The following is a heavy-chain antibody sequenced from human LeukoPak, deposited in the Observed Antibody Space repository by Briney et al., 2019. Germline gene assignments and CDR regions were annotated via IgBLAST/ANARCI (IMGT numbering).Heavy chain of an antibody. V-gene: IGHV4-4*07. CDR1: GGSISSYY. D-gene: IGHD3-22*01. J-gene: IGHJ4*02. Sequence: SETLSLTCTVSGGSISSYYWSWIRQPAGKGLEWIGRIYTSGSTNYNPSLKSRVTMSVDTSKNQFSLKLKSVTAADTAIYYCASESSYFDSSGYYNYWGQGILVTVSS. CDR3: ASESSYFDSSGYYNY. CDR2: IYTSGST.